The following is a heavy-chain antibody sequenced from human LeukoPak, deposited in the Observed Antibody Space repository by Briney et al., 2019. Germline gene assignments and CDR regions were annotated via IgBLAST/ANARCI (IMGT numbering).Heavy chain of an antibody. J-gene: IGHJ4*02. CDR2: INSDGSST. CDR3: ARDGGGGDYGY. CDR1: GFTFSSYW. D-gene: IGHD3-16*01. Sequence: PGGSLRLSCAAPGFTFSSYWMHWVRQAPGKGLVWVSRINSDGSSTSYADSVKGRFTISRDNAKNTLYLQMNSLRAEDTAVYYCARDGGGGDYGYWGQGTLVTVSS. V-gene: IGHV3-74*01.